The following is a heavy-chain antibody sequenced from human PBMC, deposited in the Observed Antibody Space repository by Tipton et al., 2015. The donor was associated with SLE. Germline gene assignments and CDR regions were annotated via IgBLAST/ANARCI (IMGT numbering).Heavy chain of an antibody. Sequence: TLSLTCAVYGGSFSGYYWSWIRQPQGKGLEWIGEINHSGSTNYNPSLKSRVTISVDTSKNQFSLKLSSVTAADTAVYYCARRRGLVVVVPAAMEGFDPWGQGTLVTVSS. V-gene: IGHV4-34*01. CDR2: INHSGST. J-gene: IGHJ5*02. D-gene: IGHD2-2*01. CDR3: ARRRGLVVVVPAAMEGFDP. CDR1: GGSFSGYY.